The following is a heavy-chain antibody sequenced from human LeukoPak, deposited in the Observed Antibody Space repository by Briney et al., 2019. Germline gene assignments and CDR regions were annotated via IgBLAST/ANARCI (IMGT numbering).Heavy chain of an antibody. J-gene: IGHJ4*02. D-gene: IGHD3-9*01. CDR3: AKGDNDILTGYYNSFDY. CDR1: GFTFHNYA. Sequence: GGSLGLSCAASGFTFHNYAMNWVRQAPGKGLEWVSSISAGGISTYYSDSVKGRFTISRGNSKNTLYLQMNSLRAEDTAVYYCAKGDNDILTGYYNSFDYWGQGTLVTVSS. CDR2: ISAGGIST. V-gene: IGHV3-23*01.